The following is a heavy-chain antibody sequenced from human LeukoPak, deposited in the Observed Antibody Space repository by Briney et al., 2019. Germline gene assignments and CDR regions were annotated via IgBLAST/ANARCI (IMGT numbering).Heavy chain of an antibody. Sequence: GGSLRLSCAASGFTYSSYEMNWVRQAPGKGLEWVSYISSSGSTIYYTDSVKGRFTISRDNAKNSLYLQMNSLRAEDTAVYYCARAGYYFDYWGQGTLVTVSS. J-gene: IGHJ4*02. CDR3: ARAGYYFDY. CDR2: ISSSGSTI. D-gene: IGHD3-10*01. CDR1: GFTYSSYE. V-gene: IGHV3-48*03.